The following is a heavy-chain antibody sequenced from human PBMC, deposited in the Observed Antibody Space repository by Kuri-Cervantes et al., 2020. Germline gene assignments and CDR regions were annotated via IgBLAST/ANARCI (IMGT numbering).Heavy chain of an antibody. CDR1: GFTFNKFW. V-gene: IGHV3-74*01. CDR2: INADGSST. D-gene: IGHD1-14*01. J-gene: IGHJ4*02. Sequence: GGSLRLSCAASGFTFNKFWMHWVRQGPGKGLVWVSRINADGSSTTYADSMNGRFTISRDNAKNTLYLQLNSLRVEDTAVYYCAKDRMVYEYWGQGTRVTVSS. CDR3: AKDRMVYEY.